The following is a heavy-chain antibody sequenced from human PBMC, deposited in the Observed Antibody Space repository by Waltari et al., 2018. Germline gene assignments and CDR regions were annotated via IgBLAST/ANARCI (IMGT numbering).Heavy chain of an antibody. Sequence: DVQLVESGGGLVQPGGYLRLSCTAFGLTLSTSWMHWVRHGPGTGLMWVSRIDSDGTSTSYEDSVRGRFTISRDDAKNTLYLQMNGVRDEDTAVYYCGRARVQGVKYFDYWGRGTLVTVSS. V-gene: IGHV3-74*01. CDR1: GLTLSTSW. CDR3: GRARVQGVKYFDY. CDR2: IDSDGTST. D-gene: IGHD3-10*01. J-gene: IGHJ4*02.